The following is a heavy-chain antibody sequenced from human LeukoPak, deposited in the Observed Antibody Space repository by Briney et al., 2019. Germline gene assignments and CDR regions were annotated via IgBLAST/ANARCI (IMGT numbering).Heavy chain of an antibody. J-gene: IGHJ5*02. Sequence: PSQTLSLTCTVSGGSISSGAYYWSWIRQPPGKGLEWIGYIYNSGSTDYNPSLKSRLTISVDTSKNQFSPKLSSVTAADTAVYYCARDRRVTIFGVVTHRWFDPWSQGTLVTVSS. CDR1: GGSISSGAYY. V-gene: IGHV4-31*03. CDR2: IYNSGST. D-gene: IGHD3-3*01. CDR3: ARDRRVTIFGVVTHRWFDP.